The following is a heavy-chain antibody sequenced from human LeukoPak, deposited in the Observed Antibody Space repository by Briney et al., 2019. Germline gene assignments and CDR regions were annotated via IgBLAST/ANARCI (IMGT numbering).Heavy chain of an antibody. CDR2: ISGGGGST. V-gene: IGHV3-23*01. J-gene: IGHJ4*02. CDR1: GFTFSSYA. CDR3: AKDMGENGRYFLDY. D-gene: IGHD1-26*01. Sequence: PGGSLRLSCAASGFTFSSYAISWVRQAPGKGLEWVSAISGGGGSTYYADSVKGRFTISRDNSKNTVHLQMNSLRAEDTAEYYCAKDMGENGRYFLDYWGQGTLVTVSS.